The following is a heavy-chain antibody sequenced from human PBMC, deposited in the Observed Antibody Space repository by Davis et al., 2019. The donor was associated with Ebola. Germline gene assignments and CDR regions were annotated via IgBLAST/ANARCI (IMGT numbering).Heavy chain of an antibody. V-gene: IGHV1-18*01. CDR2: ISVYNGNT. CDR3: ARTSIVGTSTTASDL. J-gene: IGHJ3*01. Sequence: ASVKVSCKASGYNFKNYAISWVRQAPGQGLEWMGWISVYNGNTNYAQKVQGRVTMTTDTSTGTVYLDLRSLRSDDTAVYFCARTSIVGTSTTASDLWGQGTLVTVSS. D-gene: IGHD1-26*01. CDR1: GYNFKNYA.